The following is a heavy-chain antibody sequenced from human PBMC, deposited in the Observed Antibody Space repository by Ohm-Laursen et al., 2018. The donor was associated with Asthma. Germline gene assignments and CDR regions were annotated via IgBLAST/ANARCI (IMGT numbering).Heavy chain of an antibody. J-gene: IGHJ4*02. D-gene: IGHD4-17*01. V-gene: IGHV3-30*18. CDR3: ANSPVGTVTIL. Sequence: SLRLSCAASGFTFSSYGMHWVRQAPGKGLEWVAVISYDGSNKYYADSVKGRFTISRDNSKNTLYLQMNSLRAEDTAVYYCANSPVGTVTILWGPGTLATVSS. CDR1: GFTFSSYG. CDR2: ISYDGSNK.